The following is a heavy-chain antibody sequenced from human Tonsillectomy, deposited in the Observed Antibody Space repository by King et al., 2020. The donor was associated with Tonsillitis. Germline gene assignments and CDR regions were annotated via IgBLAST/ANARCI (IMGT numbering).Heavy chain of an antibody. CDR1: GGSISSGYYY. J-gene: IGHJ6*03. Sequence: QLQESGPGLVKPSQTLSLTCTVSGGSISSGYYYWSWIRQPAGKGLEWIGRIYSSGNTNYSPSLKSRVTMSVDTSKNQFSLKLTSVTAADTAVYYCARELGGVFNYQFYYYMDVWGKGTTVTVSS. CDR2: IYSSGNT. V-gene: IGHV4-61*02. CDR3: ARELGGVFNYQFYYYMDV. D-gene: IGHD1-26*01.